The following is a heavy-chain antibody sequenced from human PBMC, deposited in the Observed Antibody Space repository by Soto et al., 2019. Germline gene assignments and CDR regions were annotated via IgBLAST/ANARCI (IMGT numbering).Heavy chain of an antibody. J-gene: IGHJ6*02. Sequence: PVGSLRLSCAASGFTFSNNGMHWVRQAPGKGLEWVAFIPNDESDTYYVDSVKGRFTISRDNAKNSLYLQMNSLRAEDTAVYYCARFYYDSSGYLPSPYYYYYGMDVWGQGTTVPVSS. V-gene: IGHV3-30*03. CDR2: IPNDESDT. CDR3: ARFYYDSSGYLPSPYYYYYGMDV. CDR1: GFTFSNNG. D-gene: IGHD3-22*01.